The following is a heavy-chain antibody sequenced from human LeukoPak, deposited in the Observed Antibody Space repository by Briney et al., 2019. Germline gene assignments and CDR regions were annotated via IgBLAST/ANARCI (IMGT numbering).Heavy chain of an antibody. Sequence: PSETLSLTCTASGGSLSSYYWSWIRQPPGKGLEWIGYIWYSGSTNYNPSLKSRVTISVDTSKNQFSLKLSSVTAADTAVYYCARVRDMVALDYWGQGTLVTVSS. D-gene: IGHD5-12*01. J-gene: IGHJ4*02. V-gene: IGHV4-59*01. CDR1: GGSLSSYY. CDR3: ARVRDMVALDY. CDR2: IWYSGST.